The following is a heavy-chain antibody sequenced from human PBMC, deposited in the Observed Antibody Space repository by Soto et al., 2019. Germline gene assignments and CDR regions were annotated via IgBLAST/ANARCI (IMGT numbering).Heavy chain of an antibody. CDR3: ARDRDTAMADYFDY. CDR2: ISYDGSNK. Sequence: ESGGGVVQPGRSLRLSCAASGFTFSSYAMHWVRQAPGKGLEWVAVISYDGSNKYYADSVKGRFTISRDNSKNTLYLQMNSLRAEDTAVYYCARDRDTAMADYFDYWGQGTLVTVSS. D-gene: IGHD5-18*01. J-gene: IGHJ4*02. CDR1: GFTFSSYA. V-gene: IGHV3-30-3*01.